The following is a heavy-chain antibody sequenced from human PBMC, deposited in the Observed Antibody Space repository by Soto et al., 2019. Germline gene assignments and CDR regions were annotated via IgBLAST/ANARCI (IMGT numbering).Heavy chain of an antibody. J-gene: IGHJ5*02. D-gene: IGHD3-3*01. CDR3: ARAVLRFLEWSTTAFDP. CDR1: GFTFSSYS. CDR2: ISSSSSYI. V-gene: IGHV3-21*01. Sequence: GGSLRLSCAASGFTFSSYSMNWVRQAPGKGLEWVSSISSSSSYIYYADSVEGRFTISRDNAKNSLYLQMNSLRAEDTAVYYCARAVLRFLEWSTTAFDPWGQGTLVTVSS.